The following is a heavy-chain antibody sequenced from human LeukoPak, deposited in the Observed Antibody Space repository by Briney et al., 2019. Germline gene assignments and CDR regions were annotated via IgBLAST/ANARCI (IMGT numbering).Heavy chain of an antibody. Sequence: GGSLRLSCTASGFTFSSYSLNWVRQAPGKGLEYVSAISSNGGSTYYANSVKGRFTISRDNSKNTVYLQMGSLRVGDMAVYFCARRRDTSGPLGFWGQGTLVTVSS. V-gene: IGHV3-64*01. D-gene: IGHD5-12*01. CDR2: ISSNGGST. CDR3: ARRRDTSGPLGF. CDR1: GFTFSSYS. J-gene: IGHJ4*02.